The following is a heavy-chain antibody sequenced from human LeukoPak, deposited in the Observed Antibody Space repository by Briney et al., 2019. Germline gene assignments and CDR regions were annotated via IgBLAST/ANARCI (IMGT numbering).Heavy chain of an antibody. D-gene: IGHD4-11*01. Sequence: GGSLRLSCAASGFTFSVYAMTWVRQAPGKGLEWVSAISGSGGSTYYADSVRGRFTISRDNSKNTLYLQMNSLRAEDTAVYYCAKERSPVTDPYFDYWGQGTLVTVSS. CDR1: GFTFSVYA. J-gene: IGHJ4*02. V-gene: IGHV3-23*01. CDR2: ISGSGGST. CDR3: AKERSPVTDPYFDY.